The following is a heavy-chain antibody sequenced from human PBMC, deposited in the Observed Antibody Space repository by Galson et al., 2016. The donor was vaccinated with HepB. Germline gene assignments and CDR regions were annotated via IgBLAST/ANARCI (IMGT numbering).Heavy chain of an antibody. V-gene: IGHV3-23*01. Sequence: SLRLSCAASGFTFSNYGMHWVRQAPGKGLEVVSSISRSGDSTDYADSVKGRFTISRDNSKTTLSLQMNSLTADDTAIYYCVQGSTAPAVWGKGTTVTVSS. CDR2: ISRSGDST. CDR3: VQGSTAPAV. CDR1: GFTFSNYG. D-gene: IGHD2-2*01. J-gene: IGHJ6*04.